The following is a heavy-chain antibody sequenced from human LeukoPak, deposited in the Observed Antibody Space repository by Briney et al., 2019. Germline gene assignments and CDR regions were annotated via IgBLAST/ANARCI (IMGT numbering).Heavy chain of an antibody. D-gene: IGHD5-18*01. CDR3: ARLHSYGFPTLDY. CDR1: GGSISSYY. CDR2: IYYSGST. Sequence: SETLSLTCTVSGGSISSYYWSWIRQPPGKGLEWIGYIYYSGSTNYNPSLKSRVTISVDTSKNQFSLKLSSVTAADTAVYYCARLHSYGFPTLDYWGQGTLVTVSS. J-gene: IGHJ4*02. V-gene: IGHV4-59*01.